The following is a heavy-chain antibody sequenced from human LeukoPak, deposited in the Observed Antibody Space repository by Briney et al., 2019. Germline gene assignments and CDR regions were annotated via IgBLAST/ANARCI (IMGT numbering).Heavy chain of an antibody. CDR2: IIPIFGTA. CDR3: ARAYYYDSSGYHYYYYYMDV. J-gene: IGHJ6*03. D-gene: IGHD3-22*01. Sequence: SVKVSCKASGGTFSSYAISWVRQAPGQGLERMGGIIPIFGTANYAQKFQGRVTITADESTSTAYMELSSLRSEDTAVYYCARAYYYDSSGYHYYYYYMDVWGKGTTVTISS. V-gene: IGHV1-69*01. CDR1: GGTFSSYA.